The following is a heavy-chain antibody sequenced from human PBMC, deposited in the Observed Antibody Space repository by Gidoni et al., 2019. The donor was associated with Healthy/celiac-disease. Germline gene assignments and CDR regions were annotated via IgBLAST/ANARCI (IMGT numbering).Heavy chain of an antibody. J-gene: IGHJ4*02. Sequence: QVQLQESGPGLVKPSQTLSLTCTVSGGSISSGSYYWSWIRQPAGKGLEWIGRICTSGSTNYNPSLKSRVTISVDTSKNQFSLKLSSVTAADTAVYYCASNYYDSSGYYSSLAFDYWGQGTLVTVSS. V-gene: IGHV4-61*02. CDR2: ICTSGST. CDR3: ASNYYDSSGYYSSLAFDY. CDR1: GGSISSGSYY. D-gene: IGHD3-22*01.